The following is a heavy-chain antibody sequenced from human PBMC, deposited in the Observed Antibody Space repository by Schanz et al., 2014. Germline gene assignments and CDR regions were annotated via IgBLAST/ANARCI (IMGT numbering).Heavy chain of an antibody. Sequence: EVQLMESGGGVVQPGRSLRLSCAASGFTFSSYAMSWVRQAPGKGLEWVSRIKSDGSSTSYADSVKGRFTISRDNAKNTLYLQMNSLRAEDTAFYYCARDASSSDYHLAHWGQGTLVTVSS. CDR3: ARDASSSDYHLAH. V-gene: IGHV3-74*01. CDR1: GFTFSSYA. J-gene: IGHJ4*02. D-gene: IGHD3-22*01. CDR2: IKSDGSST.